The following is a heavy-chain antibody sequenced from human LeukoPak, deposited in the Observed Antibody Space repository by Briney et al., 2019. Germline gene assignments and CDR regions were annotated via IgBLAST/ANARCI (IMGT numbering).Heavy chain of an antibody. CDR3: ARGPKQQLFDY. D-gene: IGHD6-13*01. V-gene: IGHV3-74*01. CDR1: GFTFSSYW. CDR2: INSDGSST. J-gene: IGHJ4*02. Sequence: GGSLRLSCAASGFTFSSYWMPWVRQAPGKGLVWVSRINSDGSSTSYADSVKGRFTIFRDNAKNTLYLQMNSLRAEDTAVYYCARGPKQQLFDYWGQGTLVTVSS.